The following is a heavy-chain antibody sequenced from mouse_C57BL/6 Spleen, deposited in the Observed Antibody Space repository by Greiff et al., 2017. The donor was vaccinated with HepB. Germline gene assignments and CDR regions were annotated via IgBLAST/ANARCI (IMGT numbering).Heavy chain of an antibody. CDR1: GYSFTGYY. J-gene: IGHJ4*01. Sequence: VQLQQSGPELVKPGASVKISCKASGYSFTGYYMNWVKQSPEKSLEWIGEINPSTGGTTYNQKFKAKATLTVDKSSSTAYMPLKSLTSEDSAVYYCAGNLYAMDYWGQGTSVTVSS. CDR2: INPSTGGT. V-gene: IGHV1-42*01. CDR3: AGNLYAMDY. D-gene: IGHD2-1*01.